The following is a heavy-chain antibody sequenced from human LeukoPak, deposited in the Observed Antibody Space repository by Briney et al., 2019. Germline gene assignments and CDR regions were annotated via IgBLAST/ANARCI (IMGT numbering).Heavy chain of an antibody. D-gene: IGHD5-24*01. CDR1: GGSISSSNW. CDR3: ARDLFLGDGYIDAFDI. J-gene: IGHJ3*02. CDR2: IYYSGST. V-gene: IGHV4-31*11. Sequence: SETLSLTCAVSGGSISSSNWWSWIRQHPGKGLEWIGYIYYSGSTYYNPSLKSRVTISVDTSKNQFSLKLSSVTAADTAVYYCARDLFLGDGYIDAFDIWGQGTMVTVSS.